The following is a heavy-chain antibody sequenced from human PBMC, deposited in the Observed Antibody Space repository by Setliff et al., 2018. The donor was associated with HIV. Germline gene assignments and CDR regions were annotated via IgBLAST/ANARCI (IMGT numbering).Heavy chain of an antibody. Sequence: GSLRLSCSASGFSFGSFAMHWVRQAPGKGLEYVSVIRGNGDDTYYADSVKGRFTISRDNSKNTLYLQMNSLRVEDTAIYYCAKAPGWLFLSHYWGQGTLVTVSS. CDR3: AKAPGWLFLSHY. J-gene: IGHJ4*02. V-gene: IGHV3-64*04. D-gene: IGHD3-22*01. CDR1: GFSFGSFA. CDR2: IRGNGDDT.